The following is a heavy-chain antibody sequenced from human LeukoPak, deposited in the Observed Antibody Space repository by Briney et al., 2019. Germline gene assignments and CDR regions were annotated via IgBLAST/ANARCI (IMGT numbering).Heavy chain of an antibody. Sequence: SETLSLTCTVSGGSISSSSYYWGWIRQPPGKGLEWIGSIYYSGSTYYNPSLKSRVTISVDTSKNQFSLKLSSVTAADTAVYYCARRGDSSGYYNWFDPWGRGTLVTVSS. CDR3: ARRGDSSGYYNWFDP. CDR1: GGSISSSSYY. J-gene: IGHJ5*02. CDR2: IYYSGST. V-gene: IGHV4-39*01. D-gene: IGHD3-22*01.